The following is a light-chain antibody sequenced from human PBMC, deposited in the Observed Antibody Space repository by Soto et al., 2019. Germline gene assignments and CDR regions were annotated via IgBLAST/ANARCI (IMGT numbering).Light chain of an antibody. CDR3: QVWDNTSDHVV. V-gene: IGLV3-21*04. Sequence: SYELTQPPSVSVAPGKTARITCGGNNIGSKSVHWYQQKPGQAPVLVIYYDSDRPSGIPERFSGSNSGNTATLTISRVEAGEEADYYCQVWDNTSDHVVFGGGTKLTVL. J-gene: IGLJ2*01. CDR2: YDS. CDR1: NIGSKS.